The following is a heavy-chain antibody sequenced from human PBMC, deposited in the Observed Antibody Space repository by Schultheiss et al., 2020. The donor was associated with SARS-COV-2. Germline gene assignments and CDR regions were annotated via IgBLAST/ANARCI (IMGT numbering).Heavy chain of an antibody. CDR1: GFTFSNSD. J-gene: IGHJ2*01. Sequence: GESLKISCAASGFTFSNSDMNWVHQAPGKGLEWVSAISGSGGSTYYADSVKGRFTISRDNSKNTLYLHMNSLRVEDTGLYYCARGSPLDWYFDLWGRGTLVTVSS. V-gene: IGHV3-23*01. CDR2: ISGSGGST. CDR3: ARGSPLDWYFDL.